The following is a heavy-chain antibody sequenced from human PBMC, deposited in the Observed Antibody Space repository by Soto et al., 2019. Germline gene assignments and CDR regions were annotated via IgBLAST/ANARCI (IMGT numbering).Heavy chain of an antibody. CDR3: AKEQWLVLAPYFDL. J-gene: IGHJ2*01. CDR2: ISYDGSNK. V-gene: IGHV3-30*18. CDR1: GFTFSSYG. D-gene: IGHD6-19*01. Sequence: QVQLVESGGGVVQPGRSLRLSCAASGFTFSSYGMHWVRQAPGKGLEWVAVISYDGSNKYYADSVKGRFTISRDNSKNTLYLRMNSLRAEDTAVYYCAKEQWLVLAPYFDLWGRGTLVTVSS.